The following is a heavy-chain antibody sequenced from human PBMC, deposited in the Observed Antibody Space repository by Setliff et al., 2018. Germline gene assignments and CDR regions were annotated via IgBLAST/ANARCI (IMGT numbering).Heavy chain of an antibody. Sequence: GGSLRLSCAASGFTFSDYYMSWIRQAPGKGLEWVSYISSSGSTIYYADSVKGRFPISRDNAKNSLYLQMNSLRAEDTAVYYCARSKFGGIYYYYGMDVWGQGTTVTVSS. CDR2: ISSSGSTI. V-gene: IGHV3-11*04. D-gene: IGHD3-16*01. CDR1: GFTFSDYY. CDR3: ARSKFGGIYYYYGMDV. J-gene: IGHJ6*02.